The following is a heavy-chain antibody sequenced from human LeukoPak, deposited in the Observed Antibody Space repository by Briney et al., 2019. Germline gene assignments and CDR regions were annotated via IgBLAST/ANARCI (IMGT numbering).Heavy chain of an antibody. D-gene: IGHD2-2*02. CDR2: ISGSGGST. V-gene: IGHV3-23*01. Sequence: TGGSLRLSCAASGFTFSSYAMSWVRQAPGKGLEWVSAISGSGGSTYYADSVKGRFTISRDNSKNTLYLQMNSLRAEDTAVYYCAKEVRVPAAIHGPFDYWGQGTLVTVSS. CDR1: GFTFSSYA. CDR3: AKEVRVPAAIHGPFDY. J-gene: IGHJ4*02.